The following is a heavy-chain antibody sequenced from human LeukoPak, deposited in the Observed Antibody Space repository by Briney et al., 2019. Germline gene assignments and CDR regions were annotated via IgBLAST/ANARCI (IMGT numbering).Heavy chain of an antibody. CDR1: GGSMSSSSYY. V-gene: IGHV4-39*02. Sequence: PSETLSLTCTVSGGSMSSSSYYWGWIRQPPGKGLEWIGNIYNRGSTYYNPSLKSRVTISVDTSKNQFSLKLNSVTAADTAVYYCARDRLLWFGESSRYYYGMDVWGQGTTVTVSS. CDR3: ARDRLLWFGESSRYYYGMDV. D-gene: IGHD3-10*01. CDR2: IYNRGST. J-gene: IGHJ6*02.